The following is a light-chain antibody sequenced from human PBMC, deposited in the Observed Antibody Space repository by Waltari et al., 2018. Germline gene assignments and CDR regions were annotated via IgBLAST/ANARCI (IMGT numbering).Light chain of an antibody. CDR2: EAS. CDR1: QRVSHY. V-gene: IGKV3-11*01. J-gene: IGKJ2*01. CDR3: QQCYSTPYT. Sequence: EIVLTQSPATLSLSPGERATLSCRASQRVSHYLAWFQQKPGQAPRLLIYEASRRATGIPTRFSGSGSATDFTLTISSLQAADVAVYYCQQCYSTPYTFGQGTKLEIK.